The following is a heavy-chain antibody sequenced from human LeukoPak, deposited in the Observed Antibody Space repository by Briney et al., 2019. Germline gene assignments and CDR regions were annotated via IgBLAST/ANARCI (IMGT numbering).Heavy chain of an antibody. J-gene: IGHJ4*02. CDR3: AKDFHSGSRDY. CDR1: GFTFGLYS. D-gene: IGHD6-25*01. Sequence: PGGSLRLSCAASGFTFGLYSMTWVRQAPGKGLEWVSLIDSNSNFMNYADSVKGRFTISRDNAKKSLYLQMNRLRAEDTAVYYCAKDFHSGSRDYWGERNLVTVSS. V-gene: IGHV3-21*01. CDR2: IDSNSNFM.